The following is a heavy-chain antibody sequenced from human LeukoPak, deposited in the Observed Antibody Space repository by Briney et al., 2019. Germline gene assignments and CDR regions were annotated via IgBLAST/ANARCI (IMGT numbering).Heavy chain of an antibody. V-gene: IGHV4-39*02. CDR2: IYVIGTN. D-gene: IGHD4-17*01. CDR1: GGSISSRNHY. CDR3: ARDRTDYGDYGNWFDP. Sequence: SETLSLTCTVSGGSISSRNHYWGWIRQPPGKGLEWIGSIYVIGTNYYNPSLKSRVTLSVDTSKNQFSLKLSSVTAADTAVYYCARDRTDYGDYGNWFDPWGQGTLVPVSS. J-gene: IGHJ5*02.